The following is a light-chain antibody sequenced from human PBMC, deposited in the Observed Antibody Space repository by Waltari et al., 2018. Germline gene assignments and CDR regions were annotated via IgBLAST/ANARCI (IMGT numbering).Light chain of an antibody. Sequence: EIVMTQSPLSLPVTPGEPASISCRPSQSLRHLNGYNSLDWYLQKPGQSPKLLIYLGSSRASGVPGRFSGSGSGTDFTLLISRVEADDVGVYYCMQARQTPFTFGQRTKLEI. V-gene: IGKV2-28*01. CDR1: QSLRHLNGYNS. CDR2: LGS. J-gene: IGKJ2*01. CDR3: MQARQTPFT.